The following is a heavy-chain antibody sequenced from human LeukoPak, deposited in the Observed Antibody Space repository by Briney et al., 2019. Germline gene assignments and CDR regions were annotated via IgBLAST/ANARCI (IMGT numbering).Heavy chain of an antibody. CDR1: GGTFTNNYA. CDR3: ARRSDDYDSSAYYH. J-gene: IGHJ4*02. Sequence: ASVKVSCKSSGGTFTNNYAISWVRQAPGQGLEWMGGIVPLLGTANSAHRFQGRVTMTMDPSISTAYMELSSLRSEDTAVYYCARRSDDYDSSAYYHWGQGTLVTVSS. V-gene: IGHV1-69*05. CDR2: IVPLLGTA. D-gene: IGHD3-22*01.